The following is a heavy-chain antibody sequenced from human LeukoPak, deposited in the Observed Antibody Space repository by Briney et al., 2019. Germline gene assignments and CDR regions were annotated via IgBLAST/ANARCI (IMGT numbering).Heavy chain of an antibody. D-gene: IGHD3-22*01. V-gene: IGHV3-23*01. CDR2: ISGSGGST. CDR1: GFTFSSYA. CDR3: AKEEYYYDSSGYPY. Sequence: GGSLRLSCAASGFTFSSYAMSWVRQAPGKGLEWVSAISGSGGSTYYADSVKGRFSISRDNSKNTLHLQMNSLRAEDTAVYYCAKEEYYYDSSGYPYWGQGTLVTVSS. J-gene: IGHJ4*02.